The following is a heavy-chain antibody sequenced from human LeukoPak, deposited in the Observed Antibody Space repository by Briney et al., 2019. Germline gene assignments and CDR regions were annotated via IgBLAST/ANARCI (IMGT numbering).Heavy chain of an antibody. CDR1: GGSFSGYY. D-gene: IGHD3-10*01. CDR3: ARRGGGFGPYSWFDP. V-gene: IGHV4-34*01. J-gene: IGHJ5*02. CDR2: INHSGST. Sequence: SETLSLTCAVYGGSFSGYYWSWIRQPPGKGLEWIGEINHSGSTNYNPSLKSRVTISVDTSKNQFSLELSSVTAADTAVYYCARRGGGFGPYSWFDPWGQGTLVTVSS.